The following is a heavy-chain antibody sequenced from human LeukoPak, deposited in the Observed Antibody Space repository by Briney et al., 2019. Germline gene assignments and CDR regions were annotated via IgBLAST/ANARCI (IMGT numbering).Heavy chain of an antibody. D-gene: IGHD2-21*01. V-gene: IGHV4-59*01. CDR1: GGSINSYY. Sequence: PSETLSLTCTVSGGSINSYYWSWIRQPPGRGLEWIGDIYYSGSTIYNPSLKSRVTISVDTSKNQFSLNLRSVTAADTAIYYCARIAYATVDCWGPGTLVTVSS. CDR3: ARIAYATVDC. CDR2: IYYSGST. J-gene: IGHJ4*02.